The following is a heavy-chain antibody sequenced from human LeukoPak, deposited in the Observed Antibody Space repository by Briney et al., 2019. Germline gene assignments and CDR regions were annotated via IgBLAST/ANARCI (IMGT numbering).Heavy chain of an antibody. Sequence: ASVKVSCKASGGTFSSHAISWVRQAPGQGLEWMGGIIPIFGTANYAQKFQGRVTITTDESTSTAYMELSSLRSEDTAVYYCARAPLTTVPSRGYYYYYMDVWGKGTTVTVSS. CDR1: GGTFSSHA. CDR3: ARAPLTTVPSRGYYYYYMDV. D-gene: IGHD4-11*01. J-gene: IGHJ6*03. CDR2: IIPIFGTA. V-gene: IGHV1-69*05.